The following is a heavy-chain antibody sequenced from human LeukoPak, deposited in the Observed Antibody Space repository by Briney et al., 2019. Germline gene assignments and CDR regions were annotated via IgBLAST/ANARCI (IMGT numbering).Heavy chain of an antibody. D-gene: IGHD6-13*01. CDR1: GYIFINYA. CDR3: ARVSPENSLAVADYGMDV. J-gene: IGHJ6*02. Sequence: ASVKVSCKASGYIFINYAMNWVRQAPGQGLEWMGWINTRTANPTYAQGFTGRFVFSLDTSVSTAYLHISSLKSEDTAVYFCARVSPENSLAVADYGMDVWGQGTTVTVSS. V-gene: IGHV7-4-1*02. CDR2: INTRTANP.